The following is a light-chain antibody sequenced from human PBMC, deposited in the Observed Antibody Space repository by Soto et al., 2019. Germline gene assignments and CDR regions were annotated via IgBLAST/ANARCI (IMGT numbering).Light chain of an antibody. CDR1: QTITSG. CDR3: HQIYIPLTFGGGTPQPT. V-gene: IGKV1-39*01. J-gene: IGKJ4*01. CDR2: AAS. Sequence: DIQMTQSPSTLSGSVGDGVTITCRASQTITSGLAWYQQKPGKAPKLVVYAASSLQIGVPSGFSGSGSGTDFPHTISSLEPEDFASYYCHQIYIPLTFGGGTPQPTLGGGTKVDIK.